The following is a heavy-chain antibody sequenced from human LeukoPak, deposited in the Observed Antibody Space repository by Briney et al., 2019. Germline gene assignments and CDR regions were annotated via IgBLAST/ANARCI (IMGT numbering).Heavy chain of an antibody. CDR3: ARRRADSGYEY. Sequence: GGSLRLSCAASGFTFNNYWMSWVRQAPRKGLEWVANINQDGSGGYYVDSVKGRFTISRDNARNSLHLQMNSLRAEDTAVYYCARRRADSGYEYWGQGTLVTVSS. V-gene: IGHV3-7*03. CDR1: GFTFNNYW. D-gene: IGHD5-12*01. J-gene: IGHJ4*02. CDR2: INQDGSGG.